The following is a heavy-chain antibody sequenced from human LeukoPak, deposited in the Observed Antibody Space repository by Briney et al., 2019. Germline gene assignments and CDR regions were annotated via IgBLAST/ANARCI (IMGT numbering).Heavy chain of an antibody. CDR3: ARVTPSNDAFDI. CDR2: ISSSGSTI. CDR1: GFTFSDYY. D-gene: IGHD1-14*01. J-gene: IGHJ3*02. V-gene: IGHV3-11*04. Sequence: GGSLRLSCAASGFTFSDYYMSWIRQAPGKGLEWVSYISSSGSTIYYADSVKGRFTIPRDNAKNSLYLQMNSLRAEDTAVYYCARVTPSNDAFDIWGQGTMVTVSS.